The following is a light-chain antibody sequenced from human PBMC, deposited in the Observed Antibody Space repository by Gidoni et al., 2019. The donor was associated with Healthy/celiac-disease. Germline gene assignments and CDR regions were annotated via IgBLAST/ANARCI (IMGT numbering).Light chain of an antibody. J-gene: IGKJ2*02. CDR1: QSVLYSSKNKNY. CDR3: QQYYSTPSWT. Sequence: DIVMTQSPDSLAVSLGERATINCKSSQSVLYSSKNKNYLAWYQQKPGQPPKLLIYWASTRESGVPDRFSGSGSGTDFTLTISSLQAEDVAVYYCQQYYSTPSWTFGQGTKLEIK. V-gene: IGKV4-1*01. CDR2: WAS.